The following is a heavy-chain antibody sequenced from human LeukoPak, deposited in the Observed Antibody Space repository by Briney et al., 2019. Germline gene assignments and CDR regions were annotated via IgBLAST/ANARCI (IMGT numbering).Heavy chain of an antibody. J-gene: IGHJ4*02. CDR1: GYTFTSYG. D-gene: IGHD6-19*01. V-gene: IGHV1-18*01. CDR3: ARPSSSGWYHRPQSGHYFDY. Sequence: ASVKVSCKASGYTFTSYGISWVRQAPGPGLEWMGWISAYNGNTNYAQKLQGRVTMTTDTSTSTAYMELRSLRSDDTAVYYCARPSSSGWYHRPQSGHYFDYWGQGTLVTVSS. CDR2: ISAYNGNT.